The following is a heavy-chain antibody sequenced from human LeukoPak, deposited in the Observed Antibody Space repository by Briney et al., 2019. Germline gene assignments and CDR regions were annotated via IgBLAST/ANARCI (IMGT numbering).Heavy chain of an antibody. CDR3: AKTNGYFDY. D-gene: IGHD3-22*01. V-gene: IGHV3-23*01. J-gene: IGHJ4*02. CDR2: ISGSGGNT. CDR1: GFTFSSYG. Sequence: GGSLRLSCAASGFTFSSYGMSWVRQAPGKGLEWVSSISGSGGNTYYADSVKGRFTISRDNSKSTVYLQMNSLRAEDTAVYHCAKTNGYFDYWGQGTLVTVSS.